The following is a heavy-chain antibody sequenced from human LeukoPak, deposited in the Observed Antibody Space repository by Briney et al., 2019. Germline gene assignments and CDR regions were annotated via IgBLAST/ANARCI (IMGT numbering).Heavy chain of an antibody. D-gene: IGHD3-10*01. V-gene: IGHV3-21*01. CDR2: ITSSSIYK. CDR3: ARDGITMRILEY. J-gene: IGHJ4*02. CDR1: GLTFSRYN. Sequence: GGSLRLSCATSGLTFSRYNMNWVRQAPGKGLEWVSSITSSSIYKYYADSMKGRFTISRDNAKNSLYLQMDSLRAEDTAVYYCARDGITMRILEYWGQGTLVTVSS.